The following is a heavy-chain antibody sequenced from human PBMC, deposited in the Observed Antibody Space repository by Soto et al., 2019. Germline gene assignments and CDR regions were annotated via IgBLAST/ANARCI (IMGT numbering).Heavy chain of an antibody. D-gene: IGHD5-12*01. CDR3: ARCQIGGSHSG. Sequence: QVQLVQSGAEVKKPGASVKVSCKDYGYTFTSYDSNWVRQATGQGLEWMGWMKHNSGNTGYAQKFQGRVTMTSNTTISSAYMALSSLRSEDTAVYYCARCQIGGSHSGWGQGTLVTVSS. V-gene: IGHV1-8*01. CDR2: MKHNSGNT. J-gene: IGHJ4*02. CDR1: GYTFTSYD.